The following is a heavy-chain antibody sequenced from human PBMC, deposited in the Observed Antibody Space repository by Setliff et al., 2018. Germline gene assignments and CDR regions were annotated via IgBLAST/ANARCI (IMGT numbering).Heavy chain of an antibody. CDR2: INSDGSST. CDR1: GFSFSNYW. V-gene: IGHV3-74*01. Sequence: GSLRLSCAASGFSFSNYWMHWVRQAPGKGLVWVSRINSDGSSTNYADSVKGQFTVSRDNAKNTLYLQMNGLRAEDTAVYYCARDGHNVYYFDYWGLGTLVTVSS. CDR3: ARDGHNVYYFDY. D-gene: IGHD1-1*01. J-gene: IGHJ4*02.